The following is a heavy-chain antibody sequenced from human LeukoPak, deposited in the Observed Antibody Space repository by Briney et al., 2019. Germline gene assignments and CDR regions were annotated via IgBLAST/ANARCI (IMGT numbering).Heavy chain of an antibody. D-gene: IGHD1-26*01. Sequence: SVKVSCKASGGTFSSYAISWVRQAPGQGLEWMGGIIPIFGTANYAQKFQGRVTITADESTSTAYMELSSLRSGDTAVYYCATGSGSSYYFDYWGQGTLVTVSS. J-gene: IGHJ4*02. CDR3: ATGSGSSYYFDY. CDR2: IIPIFGTA. CDR1: GGTFSSYA. V-gene: IGHV1-69*13.